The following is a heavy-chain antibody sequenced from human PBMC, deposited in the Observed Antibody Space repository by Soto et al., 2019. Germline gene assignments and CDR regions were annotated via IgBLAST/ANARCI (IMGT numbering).Heavy chain of an antibody. Sequence: GGSLRLSCAASGFTFSSYSMNWVRQAPGKGLEWVSYISSSSSTIYYADSVKGRFTISRDNAKNSLYLQMNSLRDEDTAVYYCARGNVDTAMATSDYWGQGTLVTVSS. J-gene: IGHJ4*02. CDR2: ISSSSSTI. CDR1: GFTFSSYS. V-gene: IGHV3-48*02. CDR3: ARGNVDTAMATSDY. D-gene: IGHD5-18*01.